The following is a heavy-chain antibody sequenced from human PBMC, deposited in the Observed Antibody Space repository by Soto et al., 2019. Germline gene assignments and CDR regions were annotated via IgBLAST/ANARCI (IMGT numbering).Heavy chain of an antibody. Sequence: PSETLSLTCAVYGGSFSGYYWSWIRQPPGKGLEWIGEINHSGSTNYNPSLKSRVTISVDTSKNQFSLKLSSVTAADTAVYYCARDSGLLPFDYWGQGTLVTVSS. D-gene: IGHD3-22*01. CDR3: ARDSGLLPFDY. CDR1: GGSFSGYY. V-gene: IGHV4-34*01. J-gene: IGHJ4*02. CDR2: INHSGST.